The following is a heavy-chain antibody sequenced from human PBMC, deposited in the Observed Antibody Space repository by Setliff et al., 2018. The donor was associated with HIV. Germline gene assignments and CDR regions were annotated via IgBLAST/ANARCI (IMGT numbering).Heavy chain of an antibody. J-gene: IGHJ3*02. D-gene: IGHD1-26*01. CDR1: GDSIRSGDYY. Sequence: SETLSLTCTVSGDSIRSGDYYWSWIRQPPGKGLEWIGYIYYSGDTYYNPSLKSRVTISLDTSKKHFSLRLSSVAAGDTAVYYCAKNLGVGEYSASEDAFDIWGQGTMVTVSS. CDR3: AKNLGVGEYSASEDAFDI. V-gene: IGHV4-30-4*08. CDR2: IYYSGDT.